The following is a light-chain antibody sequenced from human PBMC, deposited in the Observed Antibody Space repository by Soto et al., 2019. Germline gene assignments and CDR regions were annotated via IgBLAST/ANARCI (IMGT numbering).Light chain of an antibody. CDR2: DAS. CDR3: QQRSTWPLT. CDR1: QSVSTF. V-gene: IGKV3-11*01. Sequence: EIVLTQSPATLSLSPGERATLSCRASQSVSTFLAWYQQKPGQAPRLLIYDASKRATGIPTRFSGSGSWTDFTLTISSLEPEDLAVYYGQQRSTWPLTFGGGTNVEIK. J-gene: IGKJ4*01.